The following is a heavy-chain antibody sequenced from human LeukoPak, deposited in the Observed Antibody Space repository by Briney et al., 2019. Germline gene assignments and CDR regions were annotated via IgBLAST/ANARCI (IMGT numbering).Heavy chain of an antibody. CDR1: GFTFSSYT. CDR2: ISYDGSNK. Sequence: PGRSLRLSCAASGFTFSSYTMHWVRQAPGKGLEWVAVISYDGSNKYYADSVKGRFTISRDNSKNTLYLQMNSLRAEDTAVYYCARDYRSSGWSVGMGYWGQGTLVTVSS. V-gene: IGHV3-30*04. D-gene: IGHD6-19*01. J-gene: IGHJ4*02. CDR3: ARDYRSSGWSVGMGY.